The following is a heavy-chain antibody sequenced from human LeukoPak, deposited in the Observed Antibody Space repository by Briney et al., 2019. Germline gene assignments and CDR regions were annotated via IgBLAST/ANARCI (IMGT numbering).Heavy chain of an antibody. Sequence: GASVKVSSKASAYTFTDYYVHWVRQAPGQGLEWMGRINPSSGDTNYAQNFQGRVTMTRDTSISTAYMELSRLRSDDTAVYYCATTSGYFYYWGQGTLVTVSS. D-gene: IGHD1-26*01. CDR3: ATTSGYFYY. CDR2: INPSSGDT. CDR1: AYTFTDYY. J-gene: IGHJ4*02. V-gene: IGHV1-2*06.